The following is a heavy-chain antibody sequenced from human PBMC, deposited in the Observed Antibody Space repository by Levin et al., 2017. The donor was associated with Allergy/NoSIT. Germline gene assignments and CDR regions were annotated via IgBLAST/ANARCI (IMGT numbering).Heavy chain of an antibody. D-gene: IGHD4-17*01. V-gene: IGHV3-48*01. CDR3: ARGSAHYVFDY. J-gene: IGHJ4*02. Sequence: HSGGSLRLSCAASGFTFSDYSFNWVRQAPGKGLEWVSYITGSSSVIYYADSVKGRFTVSRDNAKNSLYLQMNTLRAEDTAVYYCARGSAHYVFDYWGQGTLVTVSS. CDR2: ITGSSSVI. CDR1: GFTFSDYS.